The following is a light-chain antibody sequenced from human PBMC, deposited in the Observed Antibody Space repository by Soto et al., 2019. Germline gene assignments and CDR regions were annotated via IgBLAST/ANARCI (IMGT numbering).Light chain of an antibody. CDR2: DAS. CDR3: QQFDNLPLT. V-gene: IGKV1-33*01. Sequence: DIQMTQSPSSLSASVGDRVTITCQASQDITNYLNWYQQKPGKAPKFLIYDASNLETGVPSRFSGSGSGTDFTCTISSLQPEDVATYYCQQFDNLPLTVGQGTRLEI. J-gene: IGKJ5*01. CDR1: QDITNY.